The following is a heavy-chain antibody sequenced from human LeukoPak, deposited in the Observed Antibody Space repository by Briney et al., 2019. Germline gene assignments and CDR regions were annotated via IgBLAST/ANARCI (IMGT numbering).Heavy chain of an antibody. CDR2: ISGSGGST. CDR1: GFTFSSYA. V-gene: IGHV3-23*01. Sequence: TGGSLRLSCAASGFTFSSYAMSWVRQAPGKGLEWVSAISGSGGSTYYADSVKGRFTISRDNSKNTLYLQMNSLRAEDTAVYYCAKGRGTGVTTPGAFDIWGQGTMVTVSS. CDR3: AKGRGTGVTTPGAFDI. D-gene: IGHD1-26*01. J-gene: IGHJ3*02.